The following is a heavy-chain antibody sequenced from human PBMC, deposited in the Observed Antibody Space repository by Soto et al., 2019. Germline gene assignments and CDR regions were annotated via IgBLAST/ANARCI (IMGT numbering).Heavy chain of an antibody. J-gene: IGHJ4*02. CDR2: ILPVFGTT. CDR3: AKGAWGDYNVD. D-gene: IGHD4-17*01. V-gene: IGHV1-69*12. CDR1: GGNFNSFV. Sequence: QVQLVQSGAEVKKPGSSVRVSCKASGGNFNSFVITWVRQAPGQGLEWMGGILPVFGTTDYAQKFQDRVAITADESTSTAYMELSGLASEDTAIYFCAKGAWGDYNVDWGQGTLVTVSS.